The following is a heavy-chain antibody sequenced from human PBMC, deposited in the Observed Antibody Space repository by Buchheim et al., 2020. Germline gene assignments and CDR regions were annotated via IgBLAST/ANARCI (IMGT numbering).Heavy chain of an antibody. CDR3: AKEIDGDRLPEFDY. J-gene: IGHJ4*02. V-gene: IGHV3-30*18. Sequence: QVQLVESGGGVVRPGGSLRLSCAASGFTFSGYGMYWVRQAPGKGLEWVSIISHDGNDKNYADSVKGRFTIIRENSKNMPYLQMNGLRAEDTAVYFCAKEIDGDRLPEFDYWGQGTL. CDR2: ISHDGNDK. CDR1: GFTFSGYG. D-gene: IGHD4-17*01.